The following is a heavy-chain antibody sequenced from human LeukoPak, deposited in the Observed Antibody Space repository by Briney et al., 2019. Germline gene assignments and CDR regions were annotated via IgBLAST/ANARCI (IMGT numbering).Heavy chain of an antibody. Sequence: GGSLRLSCAASGFTVSSNYMSWVRQAPGKGLEWVSVIYSGGSTYYADSVKGRFTISRDNSKNTLYLQMNSLRAEDTAVYYCARGPGDEKYRGSSITDYWGQGTLVTVSS. J-gene: IGHJ4*02. CDR2: IYSGGST. D-gene: IGHD3-10*01. V-gene: IGHV3-66*01. CDR1: GFTVSSNY. CDR3: ARGPGDEKYRGSSITDY.